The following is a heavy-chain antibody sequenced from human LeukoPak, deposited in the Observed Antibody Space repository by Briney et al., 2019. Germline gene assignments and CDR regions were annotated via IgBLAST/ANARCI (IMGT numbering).Heavy chain of an antibody. CDR1: GFTFSSYA. Sequence: PGGSLRLSCAASGFTFSSYAMHWVRQAPGKGLEYVSAISSNGGSTYYANSVKGRFTISRDNAKNSLYLQMNSLRAEDTALYYCASGVNTVTGFDYWGQGTLVTVSS. V-gene: IGHV3-64*01. CDR2: ISSNGGST. J-gene: IGHJ4*02. D-gene: IGHD4-17*01. CDR3: ASGVNTVTGFDY.